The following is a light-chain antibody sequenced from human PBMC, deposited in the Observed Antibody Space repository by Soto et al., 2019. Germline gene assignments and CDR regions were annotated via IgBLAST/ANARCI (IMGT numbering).Light chain of an antibody. Sequence: DFQMTQSPSSLSASVGDRVTITCQASQDINNYSNWYQQKPGKAPKLLIYDASNLETGVPSRFSGSGSGTDFTFTISGLQPEDIATYYCQQYDTLPLTFGGGTKVDIK. CDR2: DAS. CDR3: QQYDTLPLT. J-gene: IGKJ4*01. CDR1: QDINNY. V-gene: IGKV1-33*01.